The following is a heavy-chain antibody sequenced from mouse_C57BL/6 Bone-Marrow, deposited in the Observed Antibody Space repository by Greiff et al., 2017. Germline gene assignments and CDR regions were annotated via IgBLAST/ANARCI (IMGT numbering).Heavy chain of an antibody. CDR1: GYTFTDYY. D-gene: IGHD3-3*01. V-gene: IGHV1-76*01. J-gene: IGHJ2*01. Sequence: VQLQQSGAELVRPGASVKLSCKASGYTFTDYYINWVKQRPGQGLEWIARIYPGSGNTYYNEKFKGKATLTAEKSSSTAYMQLSSLTSEDSAVDFCARARDGYYFDYWGQGTTLTVSA. CDR2: IYPGSGNT. CDR3: ARARDGYYFDY.